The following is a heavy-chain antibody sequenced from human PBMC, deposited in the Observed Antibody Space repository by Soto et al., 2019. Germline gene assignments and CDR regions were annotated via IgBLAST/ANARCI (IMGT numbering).Heavy chain of an antibody. CDR2: IYYSGST. Sequence: PSETLSLTCTVSGGSISSGGYYWSWIRQHPGKGLEWIGYIYYSGSTYYNPSLKSRVTISVDTSKNQFSLKLSSVTAADTATYYCAHRLGGGRDWNTGTFDMWGQGTLVTVSS. V-gene: IGHV4-31*03. CDR3: AHRLGGGRDWNTGTFDM. CDR1: GGSISSGGYY. D-gene: IGHD1-1*01. J-gene: IGHJ3*02.